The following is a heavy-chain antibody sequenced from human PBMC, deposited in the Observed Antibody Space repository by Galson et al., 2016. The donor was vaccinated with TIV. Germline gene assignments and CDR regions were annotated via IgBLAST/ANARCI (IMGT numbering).Heavy chain of an antibody. CDR3: ATVAWFPGLSLGY. J-gene: IGHJ4*02. V-gene: IGHV1-24*01. CDR2: FDPEVSKT. Sequence: SVKVSCKVSGNSLNELVIHWVRQAPGKGLEWMGGFDPEVSKTVYAQMVQGRVTMAADTSRSTAYMDLGSLRFEDLAVYYCATVAWFPGLSLGYWGQGTLVTVSS. D-gene: IGHD2/OR15-2a*01. CDR1: GNSLNELV.